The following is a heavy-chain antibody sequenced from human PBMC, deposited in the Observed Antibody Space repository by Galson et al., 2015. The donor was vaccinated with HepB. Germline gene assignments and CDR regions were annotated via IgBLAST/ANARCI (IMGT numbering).Heavy chain of an antibody. V-gene: IGHV3-48*01. CDR3: ARDAGYSRSHDAFDF. Sequence: SLRLSCAASGFTFSSYNMNWVRQAPGKGLEWVSYISNGGRTIDYADSVKGRFAISRDNAKKSLYLQMNSLRAEDTAVYYCARDAGYSRSHDAFDFWGQGTMVTVSS. J-gene: IGHJ3*01. CDR2: ISNGGRTI. CDR1: GFTFSSYN. D-gene: IGHD6-13*01.